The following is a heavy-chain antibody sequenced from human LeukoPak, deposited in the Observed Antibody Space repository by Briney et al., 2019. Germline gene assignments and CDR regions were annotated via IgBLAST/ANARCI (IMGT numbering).Heavy chain of an antibody. CDR3: ARGISSGWSRAAGY. D-gene: IGHD6-19*01. J-gene: IGHJ4*02. Sequence: PSETLSLTCTVSGGSVSSGSYYWSWIRQPPGKGLEWIGYIYYSGSTNYNPSLKSRVTISVDTSKNQFSLKLSSVTAADTAVYYCARGISSGWSRAAGYWGQGTLVTVSS. V-gene: IGHV4-61*01. CDR1: GGSVSSGSYY. CDR2: IYYSGST.